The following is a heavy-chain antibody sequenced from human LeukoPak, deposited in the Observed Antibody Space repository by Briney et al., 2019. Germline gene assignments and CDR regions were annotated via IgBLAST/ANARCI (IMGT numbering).Heavy chain of an antibody. Sequence: ASVKVSCKASGYTFTGYYMHWVRQAPGQGLEWVGCINPKSGGTNYAQKFQGRVTMTSDTSITTVYMELSRLRSGDTAVYYCARRVFSGWGYYFDYWGQGTLVTVSS. CDR1: GYTFTGYY. CDR2: INPKSGGT. D-gene: IGHD6-19*01. CDR3: ARRVFSGWGYYFDY. V-gene: IGHV1-2*02. J-gene: IGHJ4*02.